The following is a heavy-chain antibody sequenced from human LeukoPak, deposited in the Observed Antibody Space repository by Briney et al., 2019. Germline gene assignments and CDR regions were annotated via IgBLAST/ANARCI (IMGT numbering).Heavy chain of an antibody. D-gene: IGHD2/OR15-2a*01. CDR2: INSDGSTT. CDR3: ARVGTTSNFYYYYGMDV. J-gene: IGHJ6*02. V-gene: IGHV3-74*01. Sequence: GGSLRLSCAASGFTFSSYWMYWGRQAPGKGLGWVSRINSDGSTTNYADSVKGGFTISRDNANNTLYLHMNSLRAEDTAVYYCARVGTTSNFYYYYGMDVWGQGTTVTVSS. CDR1: GFTFSSYW.